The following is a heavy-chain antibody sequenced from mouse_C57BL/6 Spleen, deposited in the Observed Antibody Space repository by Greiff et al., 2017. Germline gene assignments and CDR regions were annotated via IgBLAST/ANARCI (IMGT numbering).Heavy chain of an antibody. Sequence: EVKLVESGGGLVQPGGSMKLSCVASGFTFSNYWMNWVRQSPEKGLEWVAQIRLKSDNYATHYAESVKGRFTISRDDSKSSVYLQMNNLRAEDTGIYYCTPGVSMDDWGQGASVTVSS. V-gene: IGHV6-3*01. CDR3: TPGVSMDD. J-gene: IGHJ4*01. CDR1: GFTFSNYW. CDR2: IRLKSDNYAT.